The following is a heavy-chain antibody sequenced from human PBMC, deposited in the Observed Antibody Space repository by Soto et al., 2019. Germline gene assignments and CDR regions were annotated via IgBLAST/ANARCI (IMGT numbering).Heavy chain of an antibody. D-gene: IGHD3-10*01. CDR2: ISAYNGNT. V-gene: IGHV1-18*01. J-gene: IGHJ4*02. CDR3: ARDRALLWFGELLASDY. Sequence: QVQLVQSGAEVKKPGASVKVSCKASGYTFTSYGISWVRQAPGHGLAWMGWISAYNGNTNYAQKLQGRVTMTTDTSTSTAYMELRSLRSDDTAVYYCARDRALLWFGELLASDYWVQGTMVTVSS. CDR1: GYTFTSYG.